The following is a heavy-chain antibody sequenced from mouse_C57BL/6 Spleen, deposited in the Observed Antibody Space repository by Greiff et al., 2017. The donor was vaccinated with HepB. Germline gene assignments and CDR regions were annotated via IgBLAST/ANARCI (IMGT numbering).Heavy chain of an antibody. J-gene: IGHJ1*03. V-gene: IGHV1-82*01. Sequence: VQLQQSGPELVKPGASVKISCKASGYAFSSSWMNWVQQRPGKGLEWVGRIYPGDGDTNYNGKFKGKATLTADNSSSTAYMQLSSLTSEDSAVDFCASNYRYWDFDVWGTGTTVTVSS. CDR2: IYPGDGDT. CDR1: GYAFSSSW. D-gene: IGHD2-1*01. CDR3: ASNYRYWDFDV.